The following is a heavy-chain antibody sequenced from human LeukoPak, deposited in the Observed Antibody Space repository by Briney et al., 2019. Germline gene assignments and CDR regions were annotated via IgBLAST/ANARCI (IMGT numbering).Heavy chain of an antibody. V-gene: IGHV3-30*02. J-gene: IGHJ4*02. D-gene: IGHD2-15*01. CDR2: IRYDGSNK. CDR1: GFTFSRYG. CDR3: ARYGNAFDY. Sequence: GGSLRLSCAASGFTFSRYGVHWVRQPPGRGLEWVAFIRYDGSNKHYADSVKGRFTISRDNSKHTLFLQMNSMRAEDTALYYCARYGNAFDYWGQGTLVTISS.